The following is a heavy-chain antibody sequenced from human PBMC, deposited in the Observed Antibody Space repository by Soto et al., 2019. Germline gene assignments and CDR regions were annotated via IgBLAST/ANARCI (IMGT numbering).Heavy chain of an antibody. CDR2: IIPIFGTA. CDR1: GGTISIYA. V-gene: IGHV1-69*13. CDR3: ARAGVTMIVVVRNYYGMDV. J-gene: IGHJ6*02. Sequence: ASVKVSCKASGGTISIYAISWVRQAPGQGLEWMGGIIPIFGTANYAQKFQGRVTITADESTSTAYMELSSLRSEDTAVYYCARAGVTMIVVVRNYYGMDVWGQGTTVTVSS. D-gene: IGHD3-22*01.